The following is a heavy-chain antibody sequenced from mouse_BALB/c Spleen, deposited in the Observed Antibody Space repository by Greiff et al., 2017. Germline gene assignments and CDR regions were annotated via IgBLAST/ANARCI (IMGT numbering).Heavy chain of an antibody. CDR1: GFSLSRYS. CDR2: IWGGGST. V-gene: IGHV2-6-4*01. J-gene: IGHJ2*01. D-gene: IGHD1-1*01. Sequence: VQGVESGPGLVAPSQSLSITCTVSGFSLSRYSVHWVRQPPGKGLEWLGMIWGGGSTDYNSALKSRLSISKDNSKSQVFLKMNSLQTDDTAMYYCARNSLLRGNFDYWGQGTTLTVSS. CDR3: ARNSLLRGNFDY.